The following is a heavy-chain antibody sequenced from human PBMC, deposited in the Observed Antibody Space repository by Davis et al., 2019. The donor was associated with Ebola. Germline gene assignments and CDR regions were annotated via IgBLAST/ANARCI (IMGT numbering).Heavy chain of an antibody. CDR1: GFTFSSYG. J-gene: IGHJ4*02. CDR3: ARGPSTGNSFTY. D-gene: IGHD4-23*01. Sequence: GESLKISCAASGFTFSSYGMHWVRQAPGKGLEWVAFIRYDGSNKYYADSVKGRFTISRDNDKNSLSLQMNGLRDEDTAVYYCARGPSTGNSFTYWGQGTLVTVSS. V-gene: IGHV3-30*02. CDR2: IRYDGSNK.